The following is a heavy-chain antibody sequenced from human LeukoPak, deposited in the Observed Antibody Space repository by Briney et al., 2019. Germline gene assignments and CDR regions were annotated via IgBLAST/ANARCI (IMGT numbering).Heavy chain of an antibody. V-gene: IGHV1-46*01. J-gene: IGHJ3*02. CDR1: GNIFTSYY. Sequence: RASVKVSCKASGNIFTSYYFHWVRQAPGQGLEWMGIINPSGGSTNYAQRFQGRVTMTRDTSTSTVSMELSSLRSEDTAVYYCASGYCGGACQLGGVDMWGQGTMVTVSS. CDR3: ASGYCGGACQLGGVDM. D-gene: IGHD2-21*02. CDR2: INPSGGST.